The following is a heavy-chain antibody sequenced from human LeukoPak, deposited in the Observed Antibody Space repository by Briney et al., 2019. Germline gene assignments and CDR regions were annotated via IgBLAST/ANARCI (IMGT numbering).Heavy chain of an antibody. D-gene: IGHD4-11*01. CDR3: ARTPTDSTAPDY. Sequence: ASVKVSCKASGYTFTGYYMHWVRQAPGQGLEWMGWINPNSGGTNYAQKFQGWVTMTRDTSISTAYMELSRLRSEDTAVYYCARTPTDSTAPDYWGQGTLVTVSS. CDR1: GYTFTGYY. J-gene: IGHJ4*02. V-gene: IGHV1-2*04. CDR2: INPNSGGT.